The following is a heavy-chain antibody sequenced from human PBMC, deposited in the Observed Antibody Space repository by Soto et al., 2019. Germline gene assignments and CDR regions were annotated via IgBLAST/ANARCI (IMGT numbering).Heavy chain of an antibody. Sequence: GASVKVSCKASGYTFTSYAMHWVRQAPGQRLEWMGWINAGNGNTKYSQKFQGRVTITRDTSASTAYMELSSLRSEDTAVYYFARDSSTSHKGYYYYYMDVWGKGTTVTVSS. D-gene: IGHD2-2*01. CDR1: GYTFTSYA. CDR3: ARDSSTSHKGYYYYYMDV. J-gene: IGHJ6*03. CDR2: INAGNGNT. V-gene: IGHV1-3*01.